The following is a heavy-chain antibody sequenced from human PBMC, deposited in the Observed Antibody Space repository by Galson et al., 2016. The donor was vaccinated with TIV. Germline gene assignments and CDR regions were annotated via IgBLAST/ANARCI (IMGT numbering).Heavy chain of an antibody. CDR2: ITAGNGNK. Sequence: SVKVSCKASGYTFTSRAVHWVRQAPGQSLEWMAWITAGNGNKKYSENFQGRLTITRDTSASTVYMELSSLRSEDTAVYYCARDGGGTPAKSLGYWGQGTLVTVS. CDR3: ARDGGGTPAKSLGY. CDR1: GYTFTSRA. J-gene: IGHJ4*02. V-gene: IGHV1-3*01. D-gene: IGHD3-16*01.